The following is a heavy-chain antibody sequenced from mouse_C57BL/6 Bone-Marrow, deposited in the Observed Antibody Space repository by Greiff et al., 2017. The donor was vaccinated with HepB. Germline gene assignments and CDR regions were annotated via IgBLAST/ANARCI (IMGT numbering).Heavy chain of an antibody. J-gene: IGHJ4*01. CDR3: ARALHPGAMDY. V-gene: IGHV1-81*01. CDR2: IYPRSGNT. Sequence: VKLQQSGAELARPGASVKLSCKASGYTFTSYGISWVKQRTGQGLEWIGEIYPRSGNTYYNEKFKGKATLTADKSSSTAYMELRSLTSEDSAVYFCARALHPGAMDYWGQGTSVTVSS. CDR1: GYTFTSYG.